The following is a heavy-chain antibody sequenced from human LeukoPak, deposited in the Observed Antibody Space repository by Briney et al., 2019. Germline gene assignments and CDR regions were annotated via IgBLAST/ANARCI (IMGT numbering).Heavy chain of an antibody. CDR2: IYASGST. V-gene: IGHV4-4*07. Sequence: SETLSLTXTVSGGSISSYYWSWIRQPAGKGLEWIGRIYASGSTTYNVSLKSRLTISIDTPKNQFSLRLSSVTAADTALYYCAGTRRYCSGGSCYNWFDPWGQGILVTVSS. D-gene: IGHD2-15*01. CDR1: GGSISSYY. CDR3: AGTRRYCSGGSCYNWFDP. J-gene: IGHJ5*02.